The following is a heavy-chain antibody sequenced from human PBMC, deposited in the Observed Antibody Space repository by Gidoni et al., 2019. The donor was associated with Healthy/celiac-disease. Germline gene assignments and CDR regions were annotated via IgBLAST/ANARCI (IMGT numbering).Heavy chain of an antibody. Sequence: QVQLVQSGAEVKTPGSSVTVSCKASGGTFSTYASSWVRQAPGQGLEWMGRIIPILGIANDAQKFQGRVTITADKSTSTVYMELSSLRSEDTAVYYCARPDFWSGYYYDAFDIWGQGTMVTVSS. J-gene: IGHJ3*02. V-gene: IGHV1-69*04. CDR1: GGTFSTYA. D-gene: IGHD3-3*01. CDR2: IIPILGIA. CDR3: ARPDFWSGYYYDAFDI.